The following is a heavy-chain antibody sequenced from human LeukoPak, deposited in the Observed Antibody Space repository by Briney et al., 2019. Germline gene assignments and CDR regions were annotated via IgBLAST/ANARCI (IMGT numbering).Heavy chain of an antibody. CDR3: ARHPASNREYFQH. D-gene: IGHD1-14*01. J-gene: IGHJ1*01. CDR1: GGSISSYY. CDR2: IYYSGST. V-gene: IGHV4-59*08. Sequence: SETLSLTCTVSGGSISSYYWSWIRQPPGGGLQWIGYIYYSGSTNYNPSLKSRVTISVDTSKNQFSLKLTSVTAADTAVYYCARHPASNREYFQHWGQGTLVTVSS.